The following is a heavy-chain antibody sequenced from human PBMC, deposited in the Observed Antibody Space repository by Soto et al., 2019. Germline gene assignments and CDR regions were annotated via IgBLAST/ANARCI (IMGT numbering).Heavy chain of an antibody. CDR3: ARGHCPLIAY. J-gene: IGHJ4*02. V-gene: IGHV4-59*01. CDR2: IYYSGST. CDR1: GGSISSNY. D-gene: IGHD2-21*02. Sequence: PSETLSLTCSVSGGSISSNYWSWIRQPPGKGLEWIGYIYYSGSTNYNPSLRSRVTISIDTSKNQFSLKLSSVTAADTAVYYCARGHCPLIAYRGQGTLVTVSS.